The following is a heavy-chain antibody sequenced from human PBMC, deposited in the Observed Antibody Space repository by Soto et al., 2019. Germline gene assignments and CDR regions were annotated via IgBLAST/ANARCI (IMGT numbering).Heavy chain of an antibody. V-gene: IGHV1-69*13. J-gene: IGHJ4*02. CDR1: GGTFSSYA. D-gene: IGHD2-2*01. Sequence: GASVKVSCKASGGTFSSYAISWVRQAPGQGLEWMGGIIPIFGTANYAQKFQGRVTITADESTSTAYMELSSLRSEDTAVYYCAVRNQLPLAGPFAYWGQGTLVTVSS. CDR2: IIPIFGTA. CDR3: AVRNQLPLAGPFAY.